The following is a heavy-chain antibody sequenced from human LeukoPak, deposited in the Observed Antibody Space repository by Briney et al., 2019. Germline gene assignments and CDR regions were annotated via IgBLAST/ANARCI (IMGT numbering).Heavy chain of an antibody. J-gene: IGHJ4*02. CDR1: GFTFSSYE. Sequence: GGSLRLSCAASGFTFSSYEMNWVRQAPGKGLEWVSYISSSGSTIYYADSVKGRLTISRDNAKNSLYLQMNSLRAEDTAVYYCASGLGITMVRGDPPYYFDYWGQGTLVTVSS. CDR3: ASGLGITMVRGDPPYYFDY. D-gene: IGHD3-10*01. CDR2: ISSSGSTI. V-gene: IGHV3-48*03.